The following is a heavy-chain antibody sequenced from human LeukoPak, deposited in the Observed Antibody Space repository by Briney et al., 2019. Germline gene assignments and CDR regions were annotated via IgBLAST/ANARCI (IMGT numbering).Heavy chain of an antibody. J-gene: IGHJ3*01. CDR3: AKDRSSSSWFDGYDF. CDR1: GFIFSTCA. D-gene: IGHD6-13*01. CDR2: ISGSGGTT. Sequence: GGSLRLSCTASGFIFSTCAMSWVRQAPGKGLEWVSAISGSGGTTYYADSVKGRFTISRDNSKNTLFLQMNSLRAEDTAVYYCAKDRSSSSWFDGYDFWGQGTMVTVSS. V-gene: IGHV3-23*01.